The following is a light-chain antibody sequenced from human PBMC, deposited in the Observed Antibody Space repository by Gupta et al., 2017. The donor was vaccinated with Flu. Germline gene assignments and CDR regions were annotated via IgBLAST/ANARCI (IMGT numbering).Light chain of an antibody. J-gene: IGKJ5*01. Sequence: SCRSSQSLLHSNGYNYLDWYLQKPGQSPQLLIYLGSNRASGVPDRFSGSGSGTDFTLKISRVEAEDVGVYYCMQALQTPITFGQGTRLEIK. CDR2: LGS. CDR3: MQALQTPIT. CDR1: QSLLHSNGYNY. V-gene: IGKV2-28*01.